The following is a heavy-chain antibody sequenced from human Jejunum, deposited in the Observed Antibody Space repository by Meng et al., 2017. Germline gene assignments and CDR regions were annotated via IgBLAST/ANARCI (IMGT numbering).Heavy chain of an antibody. D-gene: IGHD3-16*01. J-gene: IGHJ4*02. Sequence: GRLVEAGGGFVKPGGSLRLSCAAFGFTLSDRWMTWVRQAPGKGLEWVGHIQSKADGGTTDYAAPVKGRFTISRDDSKSTLYLQMNSLKTEDTAVYYCTTFYAGYWGQGTLVTVSS. CDR3: TTFYAGY. CDR2: IQSKADGGTT. CDR1: GFTLSDRW. V-gene: IGHV3-15*01.